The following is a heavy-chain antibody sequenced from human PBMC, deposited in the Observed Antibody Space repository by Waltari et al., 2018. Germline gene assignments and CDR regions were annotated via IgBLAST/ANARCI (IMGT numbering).Heavy chain of an antibody. D-gene: IGHD6-19*01. Sequence: EVQLVESGGGLIQPGGSLRLSCAASGFTVSSNYMSWVRQAPGKGLEWVSVIYSGGRTYYADSVKGRFTISRDNSKNTLYLQMNSLRAEDTAVYYCARAGSGWWGDAFDIWGQGTMVTVSS. J-gene: IGHJ3*02. V-gene: IGHV3-53*01. CDR2: IYSGGRT. CDR1: GFTVSSNY. CDR3: ARAGSGWWGDAFDI.